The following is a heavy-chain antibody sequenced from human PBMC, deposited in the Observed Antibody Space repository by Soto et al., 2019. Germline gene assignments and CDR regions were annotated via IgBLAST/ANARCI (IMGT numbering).Heavy chain of an antibody. CDR1: GGTFSRHS. CDR2: IIPIFDAT. CDR3: ARDLTSVRGS. V-gene: IGHV1-69*01. D-gene: IGHD3-10*01. J-gene: IGHJ4*02. Sequence: QVQTVQSGAEVKKPGSSARVSCKVSGGTFSRHSISWVRQAPGQGLEWMGGIIPIFDATQYAQKFQGSLTITADEATTTFHMDLSGLRPEDTAIYYCARDLTSVRGSWGQGTLVTVS.